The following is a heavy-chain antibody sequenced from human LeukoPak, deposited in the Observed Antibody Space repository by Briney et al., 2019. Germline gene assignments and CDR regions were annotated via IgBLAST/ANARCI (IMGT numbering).Heavy chain of an antibody. D-gene: IGHD1-1*01. J-gene: IGHJ4*02. CDR1: GFSVSSNY. CDR3: ARGGAHYWNPRY. CDR2: LYTGGTT. Sequence: GESLKISCVASGFSVSSNYMSWVRQAPGKGLEWVSLLYTGGTTYYANPVEGRFTISRDDSKNTIYLQMNSLRAEDTAVYYCARGGAHYWNPRYWGQGTLVTVSS. V-gene: IGHV3-53*01.